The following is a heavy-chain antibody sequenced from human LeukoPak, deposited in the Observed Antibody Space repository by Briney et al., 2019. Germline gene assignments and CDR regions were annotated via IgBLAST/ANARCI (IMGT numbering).Heavy chain of an antibody. J-gene: IGHJ5*01. CDR2: ISVSGGNT. D-gene: IGHD6-19*01. CDR1: GFTFSSYA. V-gene: IGHV3-23*01. Sequence: GGSLRLSCVASGFTFSSYAMTWVRQAPGKGLEWVSVISVSGGNTYYADSVKGRFTISRDNSKNTLYLQMNSLRVEGTAVYYCAKVAVHSSGWYGFDSWGQGTLVTVSS. CDR3: AKVAVHSSGWYGFDS.